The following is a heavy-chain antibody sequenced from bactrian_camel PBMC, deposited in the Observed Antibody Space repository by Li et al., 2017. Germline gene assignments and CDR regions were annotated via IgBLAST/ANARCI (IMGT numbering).Heavy chain of an antibody. Sequence: HVQLVESGGGSVQAGGSLRLTCVFTGHSYTSPCTAWYRQAPGKNREAVAAIAADGSAYYRNSVEGRFNISKDNGNNDVYLQMDSLKPEDTAVYYCAADPYAPASGLLCNNYLGQGTQVTVS. CDR1: GHSYTSPC. J-gene: IGHJ4*01. CDR2: IAADGSA. CDR3: AADPYAPASGLLCNNY. D-gene: IGHD2*01. V-gene: IGHV3S53*01.